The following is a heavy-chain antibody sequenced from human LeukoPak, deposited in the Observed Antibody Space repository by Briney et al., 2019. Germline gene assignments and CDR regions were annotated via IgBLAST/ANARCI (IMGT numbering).Heavy chain of an antibody. CDR3: ARGPPGNQRFYDS. D-gene: IGHD1-26*01. V-gene: IGHV1-18*01. CDR2: LITFNGDT. CDR1: GYPFTDFP. J-gene: IGHJ5*01. Sequence: ASVKVSCKASGYPFTDFPISWVRLAPGQGFEWMGWLITFNGDTNYAQKFHGRVTMTRNTSPNTVDMELKNLTSDDTAVYYCARGPPGNQRFYDSWGQGTLVTVSS.